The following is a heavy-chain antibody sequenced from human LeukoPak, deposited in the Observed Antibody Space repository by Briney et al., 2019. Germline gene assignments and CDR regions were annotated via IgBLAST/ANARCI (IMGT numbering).Heavy chain of an antibody. CDR3: ARREFTDAFDI. Sequence: KPSETLSLTCTVSGGSISSSSYYWGWIRQPPGKGLEWIGYIYTSGSTNYNPSLKSRVTISVDTPKNQFSLKLSSVTAADTAVYYCARREFTDAFDIWGQGTVVTVSS. CDR2: IYTSGST. CDR1: GGSISSSSYY. J-gene: IGHJ3*02. V-gene: IGHV4-61*05. D-gene: IGHD3-16*01.